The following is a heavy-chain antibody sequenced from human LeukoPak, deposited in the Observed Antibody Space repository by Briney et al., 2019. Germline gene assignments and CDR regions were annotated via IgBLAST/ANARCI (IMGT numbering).Heavy chain of an antibody. CDR2: ISGSGGST. J-gene: IGHJ5*02. CDR3: AKAYGTRYSSGWYDWFDP. CDR1: GFTFSSYA. V-gene: IGHV3-23*01. Sequence: GGSLRLSCAASGFTFSSYAMSWVRQAPGKGLEWVSAISGSGGSTYYADSVKGRFTISRDNSKNTLYLQMNSLRAEDTAVYYCAKAYGTRYSSGWYDWFDPWGQGTLVTVSP. D-gene: IGHD6-19*01.